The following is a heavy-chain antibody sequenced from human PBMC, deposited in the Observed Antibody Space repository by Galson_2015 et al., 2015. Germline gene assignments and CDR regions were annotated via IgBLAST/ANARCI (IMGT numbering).Heavy chain of an antibody. J-gene: IGHJ5*02. V-gene: IGHV3-23*01. CDR1: GFTFRSYA. D-gene: IGHD3-22*01. Sequence: SLRLSCAASGFTFRSYAMSWVCQAPGKGLEWVSAISGSGGSKYYADSVKGRFTISRDKSKNTQYLQMNSLRAEDTVVYYCAMSLGATRKDDDSSGPGEDGFDPWGQGTLVTVSS. CDR2: ISGSGGSK. CDR3: AMSLGATRKDDDSSGPGEDGFDP.